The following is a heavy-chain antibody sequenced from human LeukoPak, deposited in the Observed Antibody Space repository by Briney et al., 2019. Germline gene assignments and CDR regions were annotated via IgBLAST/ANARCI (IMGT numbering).Heavy chain of an antibody. CDR3: ARAAVGGDCYDY. CDR1: GYTFTSYY. V-gene: IGHV1-46*01. J-gene: IGHJ4*02. CDR2: INPSGCST. D-gene: IGHD2-21*01. Sequence: GASVKVSCKASGYTFTSYYMHWVRQAPGQGLEWMGIINPSGCSTSYAQKFHGRVTMTRDTSTSTVYMELSSLRSEDTAVYYCARAAVGGDCYDYWGQGTLVTVSS.